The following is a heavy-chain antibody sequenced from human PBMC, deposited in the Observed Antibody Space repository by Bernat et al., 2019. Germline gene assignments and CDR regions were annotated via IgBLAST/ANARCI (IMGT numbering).Heavy chain of an antibody. V-gene: IGHV4-61*02. D-gene: IGHD3-3*01. CDR2: IYTSGSA. CDR3: ARVIPLRFLAKFDP. CDR1: GGSISSGSYY. Sequence: QVQLQESGPGLVKPSQTLSLTCTVSGGSISSGSYYWSWIRQPAGKGLEWIGRIYTSGSANYNPSLKSRVTISVDTSKNQFSLKLSSVTAADTAVYYCARVIPLRFLAKFDPWGQGTRVTVSS. J-gene: IGHJ5*02.